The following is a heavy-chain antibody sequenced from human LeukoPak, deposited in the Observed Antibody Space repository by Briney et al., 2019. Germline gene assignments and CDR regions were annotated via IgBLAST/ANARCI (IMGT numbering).Heavy chain of an antibody. CDR1: GFTFSSYA. CDR3: ARDGPDDYVWGSYRLSFDY. Sequence: GGSLRLSCAASGFTFSSYAMHWVRQAPGKGLEWVAVISYDGSNKYYADSVKGRFTISRDNSKNTLYLQMNSLRAEDTAVYYCARDGPDDYVWGSYRLSFDYWGQGTLVTVSS. D-gene: IGHD3-16*02. J-gene: IGHJ4*02. CDR2: ISYDGSNK. V-gene: IGHV3-30-3*01.